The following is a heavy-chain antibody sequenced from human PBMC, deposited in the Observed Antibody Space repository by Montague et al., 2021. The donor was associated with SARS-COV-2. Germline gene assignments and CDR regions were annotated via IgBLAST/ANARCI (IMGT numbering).Heavy chain of an antibody. J-gene: IGHJ3*02. D-gene: IGHD3-3*01. CDR1: GGSISSSSYY. V-gene: IGHV4-39*01. CDR2: IYYSGST. Sequence: SETLSLTCTVSGGSISSSSYYWGWIRQPPGKGLEWIGSIYYSGSTYYNPSLKSRVTISVDTPKNQFSLKMSSVTAADTAVYYCARHSGRDTIFGVVIIPDAVDIWGQG. CDR3: ARHSGRDTIFGVVIIPDAVDI.